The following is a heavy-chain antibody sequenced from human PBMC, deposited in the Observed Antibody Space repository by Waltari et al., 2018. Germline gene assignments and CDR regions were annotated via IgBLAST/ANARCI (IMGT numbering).Heavy chain of an antibody. J-gene: IGHJ6*02. D-gene: IGHD4-4*01. CDR1: GGSFSGYY. V-gene: IGHV4-34*01. Sequence: QVQLQQWGAGLLKPSETLSLTCAVYGGSFSGYYWSWIRQPPGKGLEWIGEINHSGSTNYTPALKSRVTISVDTSKNQFSRKLSSVTAADTAVYYCARSRVSNYYYGMDVWGQGTTVTVSS. CDR3: ARSRVSNYYYGMDV. CDR2: INHSGST.